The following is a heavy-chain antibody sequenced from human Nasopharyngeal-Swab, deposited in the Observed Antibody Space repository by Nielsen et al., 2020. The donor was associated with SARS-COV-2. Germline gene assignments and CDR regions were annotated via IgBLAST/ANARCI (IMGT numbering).Heavy chain of an antibody. CDR2: INHSGST. Sequence: SETLSLTCTVSGGSVSSGSYYWSWIRQPPGKGLEWIGEINHSGSTNYNPSLKSRVTISVDTSKNQFSLKLSSVTAADTAVYYCASGVLPAASPRGYYYYYYMDVWGKGTTVTVSS. J-gene: IGHJ6*03. D-gene: IGHD2-2*01. CDR1: GGSVSSGSYY. V-gene: IGHV4-39*07. CDR3: ASGVLPAASPRGYYYYYYMDV.